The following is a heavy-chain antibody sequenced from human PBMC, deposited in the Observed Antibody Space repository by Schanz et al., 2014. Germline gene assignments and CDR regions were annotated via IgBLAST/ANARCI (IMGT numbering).Heavy chain of an antibody. CDR1: GFTVNNYA. V-gene: IGHV3-23*04. J-gene: IGHJ1*01. CDR2: ITRQGTT. D-gene: IGHD2-15*01. CDR3: AKESEIVVVVGTSMSGDFHH. Sequence: GQLVESGGGVVQPGRSLRLSCAVSGFTVNNYAMNWVRQAPGRGLEWVSGITRQGTTYYADFVKGRFSISRDLSSNTLYLQMNNLRAEDTAVYFCAKESEIVVVVGTSMSGDFHHWGQGTLVTVSS.